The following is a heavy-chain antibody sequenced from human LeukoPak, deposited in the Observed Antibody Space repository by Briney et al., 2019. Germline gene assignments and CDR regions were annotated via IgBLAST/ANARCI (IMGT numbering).Heavy chain of an antibody. CDR3: ARDRYYGSGSYVYFDY. Sequence: GGSLRLSCAASGFTFSSYSMNWVRQAPGKGLEWVSFISSSSSYIYYADSVKGRFTISRDNAENSLYLQMNSLRDEDTAVYYCARDRYYGSGSYVYFDYWGQGTLVTVSS. D-gene: IGHD3-10*01. CDR2: ISSSSSYI. CDR1: GFTFSSYS. J-gene: IGHJ4*02. V-gene: IGHV3-21*01.